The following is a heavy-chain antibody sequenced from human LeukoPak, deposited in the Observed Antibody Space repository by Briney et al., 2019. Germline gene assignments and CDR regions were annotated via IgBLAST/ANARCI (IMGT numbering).Heavy chain of an antibody. CDR1: GFTFSSYG. J-gene: IGHJ4*02. CDR3: ARAPTVSQGDY. Sequence: PGRSLRLSCAASGFTFSSYGMHWVRQAPGKGLEWVAVIWYDGSNKYYADSVKGRFTISRDNSKNTLYLQMNSLRAEDTAVYYCARAPTVSQGDYWGQGTLVTVSS. V-gene: IGHV3-33*01. CDR2: IWYDGSNK. D-gene: IGHD4-17*01.